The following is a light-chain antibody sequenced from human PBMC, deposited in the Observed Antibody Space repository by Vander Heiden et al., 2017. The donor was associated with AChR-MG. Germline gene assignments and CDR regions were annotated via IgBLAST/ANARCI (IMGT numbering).Light chain of an antibody. V-gene: IGLV2-23*01. J-gene: IGLJ3*02. Sequence: QSALTQPSSLSWSPGPSITISCPGTSRDVGRYNLVSWYQQHPGKAPKLMIYEGSKRPSGVSNRVSGSKSGNTASLTISGLQAEDEADYYCCSYAGSSTFWVFGGGTKLTVL. CDR1: SRDVGRYNL. CDR3: CSYAGSSTFWV. CDR2: EGS.